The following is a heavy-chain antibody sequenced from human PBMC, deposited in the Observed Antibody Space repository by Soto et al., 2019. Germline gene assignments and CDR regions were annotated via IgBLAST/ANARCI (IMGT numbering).Heavy chain of an antibody. J-gene: IGHJ4*02. Sequence: SEILSLTCTVSGVSISISNYYCGWIRQPPGKGLEWIGSIYYSGSTYYHPSLKSRVTISVDTSKNQFSLKLSSVTAADTAVYYCARLVYDSSGYRPGWGQGTLVTVS. CDR2: IYYSGST. CDR3: ARLVYDSSGYRPG. D-gene: IGHD3-22*01. V-gene: IGHV4-39*01. CDR1: GVSISISNYY.